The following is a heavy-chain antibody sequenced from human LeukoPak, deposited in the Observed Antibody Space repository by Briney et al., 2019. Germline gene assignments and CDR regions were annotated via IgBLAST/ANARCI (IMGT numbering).Heavy chain of an antibody. V-gene: IGHV4-61*01. CDR2: IDYSGST. CDR1: GGSISSSSYY. J-gene: IGHJ6*02. Sequence: SETLSLTCTVSGGSISSSSYYWGWIRQPPGKGLEWIGYIDYSGSTNYNPSLKSRVTISVDTSKNQFSLKLSSVTAADTAVYYCARDRANYYDSSGYYYYYYGMDVWGQGTTVTVSS. CDR3: ARDRANYYDSSGYYYYYYGMDV. D-gene: IGHD3-22*01.